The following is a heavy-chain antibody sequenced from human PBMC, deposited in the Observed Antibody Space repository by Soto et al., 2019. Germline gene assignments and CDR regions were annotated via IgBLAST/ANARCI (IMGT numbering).Heavy chain of an antibody. Sequence: AGGSLRLSCAASGFTFSSYWMHWVRQAPGKGLVWVSRINSDGSSTSYADSVKGRFTISRDNAKNTLYLQMNSLRAEDTAVYYCARDIVVVPAAIERSPRPLNYYYYGMDVWGQGTTVTVSS. CDR3: ARDIVVVPAAIERSPRPLNYYYYGMDV. J-gene: IGHJ6*02. CDR2: INSDGSST. V-gene: IGHV3-74*01. CDR1: GFTFSSYW. D-gene: IGHD2-2*01.